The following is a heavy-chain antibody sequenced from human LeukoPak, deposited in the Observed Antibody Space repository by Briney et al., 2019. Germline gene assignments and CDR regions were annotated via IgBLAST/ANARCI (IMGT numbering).Heavy chain of an antibody. V-gene: IGHV4-39*01. CDR3: AGHHSRRRWLPYGPNKPTYYFDY. CDR1: GGPISSSSYY. CDR2: IYYSGST. Sequence: SETLSLTCTVSGGPISSSSYYWGWIRQPPGKGPEWIGSIYYSGSTYYNPSLKSRVTISVDTSKNQFSLKLSSVTAADTAVYYCAGHHSRRRWLPYGPNKPTYYFDYWGQGTLVTVSS. D-gene: IGHD5-24*01. J-gene: IGHJ4*02.